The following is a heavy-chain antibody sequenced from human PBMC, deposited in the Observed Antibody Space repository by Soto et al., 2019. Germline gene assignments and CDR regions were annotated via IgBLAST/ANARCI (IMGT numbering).Heavy chain of an antibody. Sequence: GXSLRLSCAASGFTFSSYAIHWVDQAPGKGLEWVAVISYDGSKKYDADSVKGRFTISRDNSKNTLYLQMNSLRAEDTAAYYCARDGSYSSGWYWPDYWGQGTLVTVSS. CDR1: GFTFSSYA. D-gene: IGHD6-19*01. V-gene: IGHV3-30-3*01. J-gene: IGHJ4*02. CDR3: ARDGSYSSGWYWPDY. CDR2: ISYDGSKK.